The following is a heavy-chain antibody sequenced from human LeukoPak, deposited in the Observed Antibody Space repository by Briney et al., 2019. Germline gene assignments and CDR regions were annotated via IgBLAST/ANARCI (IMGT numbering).Heavy chain of an antibody. J-gene: IGHJ4*02. CDR1: VYTFTGYY. Sequence: ASVKVSCRASVYTFTGYYMHWVRQAPGQGLEWMGWINPNSGGTNYAQKFQGRVTMTRDTSISTAYMELSRLRSDDTAVYYCARVRIAVAGKYYFDYWGQGTLVTVSS. V-gene: IGHV1-2*02. CDR3: ARVRIAVAGKYYFDY. D-gene: IGHD6-19*01. CDR2: INPNSGGT.